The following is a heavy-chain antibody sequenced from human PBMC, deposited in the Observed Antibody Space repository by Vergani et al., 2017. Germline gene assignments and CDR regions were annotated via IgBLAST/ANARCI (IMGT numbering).Heavy chain of an antibody. Sequence: QVQLVQSGAEVKKPGASVKVSCKASGYTFTSYDINWVRQATGQGLEWMGWMNPNSGNTGYAQKFQGRLTITRNTSISTAYMELSSLRSEDTAVYYCARCVRRYCSSTSCYYYYYXMDVWGKGTTVTVSS. V-gene: IGHV1-8*01. CDR2: MNPNSGNT. CDR3: ARCVRRYCSSTSCYYYYYXMDV. CDR1: GYTFTSYD. D-gene: IGHD2-2*01. J-gene: IGHJ6*03.